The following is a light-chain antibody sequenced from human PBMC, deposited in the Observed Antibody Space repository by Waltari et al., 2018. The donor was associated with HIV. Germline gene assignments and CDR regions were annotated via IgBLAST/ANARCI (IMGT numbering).Light chain of an antibody. J-gene: IGLJ1*01. CDR2: EVS. V-gene: IGLV2-23*02. CDR1: SSDVGSYNL. CDR3: CSYVGWSTILYV. Sequence: QSALTQPASVSGSPGQSLTISCTGPSSDVGSYNLVSWYQQHPGKAPKLMIYEVSKRPSGVSNRFSGSKSGNTASLTISGLQAEDEADYYCCSYVGWSTILYVFGTGTKVTVL.